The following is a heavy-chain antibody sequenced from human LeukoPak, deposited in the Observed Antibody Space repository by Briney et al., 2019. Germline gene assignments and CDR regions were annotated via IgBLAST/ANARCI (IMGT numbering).Heavy chain of an antibody. Sequence: GGSLRLSCAASGFTVSSNYMSWVRQAPGKGLEWVSVIYSGGSTYYADSVKGRFTISRDNSKNTLYLQMNSLRAEDTAVYYCAKDRIPSNSYYDFWSGYYYYYYYGMDVWGQGTTVTVSS. CDR3: AKDRIPSNSYYDFWSGYYYYYYYGMDV. CDR1: GFTVSSNY. J-gene: IGHJ6*02. D-gene: IGHD3-3*01. CDR2: IYSGGST. V-gene: IGHV3-53*01.